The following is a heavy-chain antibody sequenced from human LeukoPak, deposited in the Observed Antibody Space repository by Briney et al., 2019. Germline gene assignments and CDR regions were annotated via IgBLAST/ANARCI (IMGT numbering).Heavy chain of an antibody. CDR3: ARDRTQWYSSNWYGPFDP. V-gene: IGHV4-61*02. CDR2: IYTSGST. Sequence: SETLSLTCTVSGGSISSGSYYWSWIRQPAGKGLEWIGRIYTSGSTNYNPSLKSRVTISVDTSKNQFSLKLSSVTAADTAVYYCARDRTQWYSSNWYGPFDPWGQGTLVTVSS. CDR1: GGSISSGSYY. D-gene: IGHD6-19*01. J-gene: IGHJ5*02.